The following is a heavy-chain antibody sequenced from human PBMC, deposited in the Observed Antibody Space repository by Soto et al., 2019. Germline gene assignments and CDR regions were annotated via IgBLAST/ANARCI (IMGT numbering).Heavy chain of an antibody. J-gene: IGHJ5*02. D-gene: IGHD1-20*01. Sequence: EVQLVESGGVLVQPGGSLRLSCVASGFTFDDYWMNWVRQAPGKGLEWVAIINKDGSERDYIDSVKGRFTISRDNSKNSLFLQMESLRAEDTALYYCARDGHNTNDVDHWGQGTLVTVSS. V-gene: IGHV3-7*01. CDR3: ARDGHNTNDVDH. CDR1: GFTFDDYW. CDR2: INKDGSER.